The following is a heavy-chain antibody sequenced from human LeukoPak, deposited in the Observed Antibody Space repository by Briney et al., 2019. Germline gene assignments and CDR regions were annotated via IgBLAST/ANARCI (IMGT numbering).Heavy chain of an antibody. CDR2: ISGSGGST. J-gene: IGHJ4*02. CDR3: AKDYAVLETPVWGSYRFNY. Sequence: GGSLRLSCAASGFTFSSYAMSWVRQAPGKGLEWVSAISGSGGSTYYADSVKGRFTISRDNSKNTLYLQMNSLRAEDTAVYYCAKDYAVLETPVWGSYRFNYWGRGTLVTVSS. CDR1: GFTFSSYA. V-gene: IGHV3-23*01. D-gene: IGHD3-16*02.